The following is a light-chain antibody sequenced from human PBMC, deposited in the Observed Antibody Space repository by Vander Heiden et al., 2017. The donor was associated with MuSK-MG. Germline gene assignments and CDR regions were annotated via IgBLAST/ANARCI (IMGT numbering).Light chain of an antibody. CDR3: QSYDSLLSGSWV. J-gene: IGLJ3*02. CDR2: DNN. V-gene: IGLV1-40*01. Sequence: QSVLTQPPSVSGAPGQRVTISCTGSSSNVGAGYAVHWYQQLPGTAPQLLIFDNNRRPSGVPDRFSASNSGSSASLAITGLQAEDEADDYCQSYDSLLSGSWVFGGGTKLTVL. CDR1: SSNVGAGYA.